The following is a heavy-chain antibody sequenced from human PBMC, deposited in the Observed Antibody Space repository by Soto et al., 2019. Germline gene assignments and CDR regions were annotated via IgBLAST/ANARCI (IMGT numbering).Heavy chain of an antibody. CDR1: GFNFRIYA. CDR2: MIGDGNSW. CDR3: AEELRPDGRYDLDY. V-gene: IGHV3-23*01. D-gene: IGHD1-26*01. Sequence: EVQLLESGGGLAQAGGSLRLSCAASGFNFRIYAMNWVRQAPGKGLEWVSVMIGDGNSWDYADSVRGRFTISRDNSKNTLYLQMNGLRAEDTAVYYCAEELRPDGRYDLDYWGQGTLVNVSS. J-gene: IGHJ4*02.